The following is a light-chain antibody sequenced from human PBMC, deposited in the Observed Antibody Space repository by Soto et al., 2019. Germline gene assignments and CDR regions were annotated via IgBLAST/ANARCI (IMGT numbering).Light chain of an antibody. CDR1: QSVGTM. J-gene: IGKJ1*01. CDR2: GAS. CDR3: QQYNNWRWT. V-gene: IGKV3-15*01. Sequence: EILMTQSPATLSVSPGERATLSCRAGQSVGTMVAWYQQKPGQAPRLLIYGASTRATGVPARFSGSVSGFGTEFTLTITSLQSEDFAIYYCQQYNNWRWTCGQGTRLEFK.